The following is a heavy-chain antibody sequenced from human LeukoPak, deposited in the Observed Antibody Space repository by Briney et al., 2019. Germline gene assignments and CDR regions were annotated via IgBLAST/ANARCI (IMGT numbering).Heavy chain of an antibody. Sequence: TGGSLRLSCAASGYSFSSYEMNWVRQAPGKGLEWVSYIITSGSTIYYADSVKGRFTISRDNAKNSLYLKMNSLRAEDTAVYYCARRAYCGGDCYSPVDYWGQGTLVTVSS. V-gene: IGHV3-48*03. CDR2: IITSGSTI. J-gene: IGHJ4*02. CDR1: GYSFSSYE. D-gene: IGHD2-21*02. CDR3: ARRAYCGGDCYSPVDY.